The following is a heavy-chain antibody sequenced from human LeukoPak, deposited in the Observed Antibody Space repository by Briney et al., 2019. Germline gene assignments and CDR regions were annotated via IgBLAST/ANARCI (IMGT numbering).Heavy chain of an antibody. CDR1: VGTFSSYS. V-gene: IGHV1-69*13. J-gene: IGHJ4*02. CDR3: ARDFRNDYYDSSGYSG. D-gene: IGHD3-22*01. CDR2: IIPIFDTA. Sequence: SVNVSCKASVGTFSSYSISWVRQAPGQALEWMGGIIPIFDTANYAQKFQGRVTITADESTSTAYMELSSLRSEDTAVYYCARDFRNDYYDSSGYSGWGQGTLVTVSS.